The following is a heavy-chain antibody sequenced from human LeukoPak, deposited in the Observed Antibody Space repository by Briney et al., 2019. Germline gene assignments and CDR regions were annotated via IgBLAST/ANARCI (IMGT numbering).Heavy chain of an antibody. J-gene: IGHJ4*02. Sequence: PGGSLRLSCVASGFAFSSYAMSWVRQAPGKGLEWVSTISSSGGSTYYADSVKGRFTISRDNSKNTVYLQMNSLTAEDTAVYYCARDHPPDFWSGYTPYYWGQGTLVTVSS. CDR1: GFAFSSYA. V-gene: IGHV3-23*01. CDR3: ARDHPPDFWSGYTPYY. CDR2: ISSSGGST. D-gene: IGHD3-3*01.